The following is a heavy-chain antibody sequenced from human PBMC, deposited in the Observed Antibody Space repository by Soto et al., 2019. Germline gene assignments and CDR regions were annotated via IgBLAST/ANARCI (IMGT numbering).Heavy chain of an antibody. CDR1: GFTLSSYT. J-gene: IGHJ5*02. CDR2: ISESRSSI. Sequence: GGSLRLSCAASGFTLSSYTMHWVRQAPGKGLEWVASISESRSSIYYADSVKGRFTISRDSAENSLFLQMTSLTAADTAVYYCARPSTQTRFWNWFDPWGQGTLVTVSS. V-gene: IGHV3-21*01. CDR3: ARPSTQTRFWNWFDP.